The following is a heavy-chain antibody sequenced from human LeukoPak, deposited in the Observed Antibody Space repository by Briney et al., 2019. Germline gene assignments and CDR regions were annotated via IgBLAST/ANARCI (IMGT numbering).Heavy chain of an antibody. CDR2: INHSGST. CDR1: GGSFSGYY. Sequence: PSETLSLTCAVYGGSFSGYYWSWIRQPLGKGLEWIGEINHSGSTNYNPSLKSRVTISVDTSKNQFSLKLSSVTAADTAVYYCARGRNYYDSSGYYYVHWGQGTLVTVSS. D-gene: IGHD3-22*01. V-gene: IGHV4-34*01. J-gene: IGHJ4*02. CDR3: ARGRNYYDSSGYYYVH.